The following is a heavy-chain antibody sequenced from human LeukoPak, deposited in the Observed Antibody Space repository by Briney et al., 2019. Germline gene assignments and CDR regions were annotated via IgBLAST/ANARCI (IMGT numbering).Heavy chain of an antibody. V-gene: IGHV4-39*01. D-gene: IGHD4-17*01. CDR3: ARQRTDGDYHFDY. Sequence: SETLSLTCTVSGGSISSSSYYWGWIRQPPGKGLEWIGSIYYSGSTYYNPSLKSRVTISVDTSKNQFSLKLSSVTAADMAVYYCARQRTDGDYHFDYWGQGTLVTVSS. CDR2: IYYSGST. CDR1: GGSISSSSYY. J-gene: IGHJ4*02.